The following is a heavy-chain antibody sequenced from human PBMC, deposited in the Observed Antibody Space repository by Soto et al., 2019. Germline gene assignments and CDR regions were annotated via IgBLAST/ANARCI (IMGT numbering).Heavy chain of an antibody. Sequence: PXDSLTISWKGSGYSFTSYWISWVRQMPGKGLEWMGRIDPSDSYTNYSPSFQGHVTISADKSISTAYLQWSSLKASDTAMYYCARLSGTTDGMDVWGQGTTVTVSS. D-gene: IGHD1-1*01. CDR2: IDPSDSYT. CDR3: ARLSGTTDGMDV. V-gene: IGHV5-10-1*01. J-gene: IGHJ6*02. CDR1: GYSFTSYW.